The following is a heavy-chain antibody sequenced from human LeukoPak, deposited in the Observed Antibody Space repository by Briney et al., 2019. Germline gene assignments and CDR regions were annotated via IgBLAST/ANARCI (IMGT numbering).Heavy chain of an antibody. Sequence: PGGSLRLSCAASGLTFSNYAKHWVRQAPGKGLEWVAVISYDGSNKYYADSVKGRFTISRDNSKNTLYLQMNSLRAEDTAVYYCARTTYYFDSSGYPPFWWGQGTLVTVSS. CDR2: ISYDGSNK. CDR1: GLTFSNYA. CDR3: ARTTYYFDSSGYPPFW. V-gene: IGHV3-30-3*01. J-gene: IGHJ4*02. D-gene: IGHD3-22*01.